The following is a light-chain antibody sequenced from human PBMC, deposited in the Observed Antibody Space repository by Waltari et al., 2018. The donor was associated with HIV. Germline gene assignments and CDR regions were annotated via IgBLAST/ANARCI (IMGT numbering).Light chain of an antibody. J-gene: IGLJ3*02. CDR1: RSKIGEYH. CDR2: RNY. V-gene: IGLV1-47*01. CDR3: ASWDDSLRNWV. Sequence: QYVLTSLPAASGAPVPRISHSCSGSRSKIGEYHVYRYQQLPGTAPKLLIYRNYQRPSGVPDRFSGSKSGPSASLAISGLRSEDEGDFYCASWDDSLRNWVFGGGTKLTVL.